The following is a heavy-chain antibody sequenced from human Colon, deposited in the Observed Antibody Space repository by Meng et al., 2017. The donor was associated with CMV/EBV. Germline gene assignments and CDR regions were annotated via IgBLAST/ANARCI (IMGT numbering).Heavy chain of an antibody. CDR2: IHHRGNA. CDR1: LASLPSLPW. CDR3: ARDDYSDSSGYCDY. J-gene: IGHJ4*02. D-gene: IGHD3-22*01. V-gene: IGHV4-4*02. Sequence: SLASLPSLPWWRCLPPPPTTRLGWIWGIHHRGNADCNPSLKRRLLMSLDKSKNQFSLTLTSVTAADTAIYYCARDDYSDSSGYCDYWGQGTLVTVSS.